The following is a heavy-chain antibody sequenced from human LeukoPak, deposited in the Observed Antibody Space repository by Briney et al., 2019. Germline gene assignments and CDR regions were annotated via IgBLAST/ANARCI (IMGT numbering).Heavy chain of an antibody. CDR1: GGSIGSSSYY. D-gene: IGHD2-15*01. CDR2: IYYSGNA. CDR3: ARGRAKVVAATQCSAFDI. J-gene: IGHJ3*02. Sequence: PSETLSLTCTVSGGSIGSSSYYWGWIRQPPGKGLEWIGSIYYSGNAYYNPSLRSRVSISVDTSKNQFSLKLSSVTAADTAVYYCARGRAKVVAATQCSAFDIWGQGTMVTVSS. V-gene: IGHV4-39*01.